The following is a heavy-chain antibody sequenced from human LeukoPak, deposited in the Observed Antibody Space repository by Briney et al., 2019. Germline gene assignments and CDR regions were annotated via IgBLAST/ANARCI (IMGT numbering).Heavy chain of an antibody. J-gene: IGHJ6*02. CDR1: GCTLTELS. CDR2: FDPEDGET. D-gene: IGHD2-21*02. Sequence: ASVKVSCKVSGCTLTELSMHWVRQAPGKGLEWMGGFDPEDGETIYAQKFQGRVTMTEDTSTDTAYMELSSLRSEDTAVYYCATEGNCGGDCYPHYGMDVWGQGTTVTVSS. CDR3: ATEGNCGGDCYPHYGMDV. V-gene: IGHV1-24*01.